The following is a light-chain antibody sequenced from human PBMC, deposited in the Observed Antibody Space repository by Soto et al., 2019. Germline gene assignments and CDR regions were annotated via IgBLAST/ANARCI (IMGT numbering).Light chain of an antibody. Sequence: QSVLTQPPSVSGAPGQRVTISCTGSSSNIGAGYDVHWYQQLPGTAPKLLIYGNSNRPSGVPDRFSGSKSGTSASLAITGLQAEDEADYYCQSYGSSLWGVFGGGTKLTVL. V-gene: IGLV1-40*01. CDR3: QSYGSSLWGV. J-gene: IGLJ2*01. CDR1: SSNIGAGYD. CDR2: GNS.